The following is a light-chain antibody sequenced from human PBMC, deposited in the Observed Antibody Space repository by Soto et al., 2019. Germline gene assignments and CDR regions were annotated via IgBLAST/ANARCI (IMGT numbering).Light chain of an antibody. CDR3: SSYSISTAYV. CDR2: EVT. Sequence: QSVLTQPASVSGSPGQSITISCTGTSSDVGGYDYVSWYQLHPGKAPKLMVYEVTNRPSGVSNRFSGSKSGNTASLTISGLQAEDEADYFCSSYSISTAYVFGTGTKVTAL. J-gene: IGLJ1*01. V-gene: IGLV2-14*01. CDR1: SSDVGGYDY.